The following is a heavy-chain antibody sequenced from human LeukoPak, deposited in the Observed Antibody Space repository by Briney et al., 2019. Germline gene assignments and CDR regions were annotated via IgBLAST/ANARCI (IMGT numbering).Heavy chain of an antibody. Sequence: GASVKVSCKASGYTFTGYYTHWVRQAPGQGLEWMGWINPNSGGTNYAQKFQGRVTMTRDTSISTAYMELSRLRSDDTAVYYCARPNEQTFEQWLVYWGQGTLVTVSS. CDR1: GYTFTGYY. D-gene: IGHD6-19*01. V-gene: IGHV1-2*02. J-gene: IGHJ4*02. CDR3: ARPNEQTFEQWLVY. CDR2: INPNSGGT.